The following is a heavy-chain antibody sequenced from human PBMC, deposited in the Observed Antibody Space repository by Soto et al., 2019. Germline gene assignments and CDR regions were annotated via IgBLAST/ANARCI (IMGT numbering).Heavy chain of an antibody. J-gene: IGHJ6*02. CDR2: TYYSGST. V-gene: IGHV4-39*01. Sequence: SETLSLTCTVSGDSISSSSYHWGWIRQPPGKGLEWIGSTYYSGSTYYNPSLKSRVTISVDTSKNQFSLKLSCVTAADTAVYYCALGQQQLVWGMDVWGQGTTVTVSS. CDR1: GDSISSSSYH. D-gene: IGHD6-13*01. CDR3: ALGQQQLVWGMDV.